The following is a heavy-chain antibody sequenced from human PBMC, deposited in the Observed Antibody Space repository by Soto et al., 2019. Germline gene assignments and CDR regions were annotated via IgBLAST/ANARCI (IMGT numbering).Heavy chain of an antibody. D-gene: IGHD1-20*01. Sequence: SETLSLTCTVSGGSIRVQSYYFTWIGQTPGKGLEWVGSSYYSGTSYFNPALKGRVTISVDTSTNQFSLRLTSVTAADTAVYYCTGRYNWNDYYFDPWGQGTLVTVSS. CDR1: GGSIRVQSYY. CDR3: TGRYNWNDYYFDP. J-gene: IGHJ5*02. V-gene: IGHV4-39*01. CDR2: SYYSGTS.